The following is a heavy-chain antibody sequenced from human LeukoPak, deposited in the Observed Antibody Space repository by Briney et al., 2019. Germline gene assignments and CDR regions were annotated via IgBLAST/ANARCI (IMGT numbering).Heavy chain of an antibody. CDR1: GGSISSYY. J-gene: IGHJ5*02. V-gene: IGHV4-4*07. CDR3: ARGAERYDFWSGYYKDWFDP. Sequence: SETLSLTCTVSGGSISSYYWSWIRQPAGKGLECIGRIYTSGTTNYNPSLKSRVTMSVDTSRNQFSLKLSSVTAADTAVYYCARGAERYDFWSGYYKDWFDPWGQGTLVTVSS. D-gene: IGHD3-3*01. CDR2: IYTSGTT.